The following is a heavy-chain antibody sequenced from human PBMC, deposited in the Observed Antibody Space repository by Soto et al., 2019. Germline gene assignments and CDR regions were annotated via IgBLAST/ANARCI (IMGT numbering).Heavy chain of an antibody. CDR2: IIPIFGTA. CDR1: GGTFSSYA. Sequence: SVKVSCKASGGTFSSYAISWVRPAPGQGLELMGGIIPIFGTANYAQKFQGRVTISADESTSTAYMELSSLRSEDTAVYYCARGLSGNWFDPWGQGTLVTVSS. D-gene: IGHD2-15*01. V-gene: IGHV1-69*13. CDR3: ARGLSGNWFDP. J-gene: IGHJ5*02.